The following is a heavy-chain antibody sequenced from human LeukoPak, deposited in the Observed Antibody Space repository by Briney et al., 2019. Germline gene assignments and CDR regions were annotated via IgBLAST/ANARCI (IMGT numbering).Heavy chain of an antibody. V-gene: IGHV1-2*02. Sequence: ASVKVSCKASGYTFTGYYMHWVRQAPGQGLEWMGWINPNSGGTNYAQKFQGRVTMTRDTSISTAYMELSRPRSDDTAVYYCARVGYYDYVWGSFPPDYWGQGTLVTVSS. CDR3: ARVGYYDYVWGSFPPDY. CDR1: GYTFTGYY. D-gene: IGHD3-16*01. J-gene: IGHJ4*02. CDR2: INPNSGGT.